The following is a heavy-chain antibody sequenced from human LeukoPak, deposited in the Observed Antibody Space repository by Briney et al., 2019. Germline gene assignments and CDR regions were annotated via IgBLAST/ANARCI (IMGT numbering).Heavy chain of an antibody. CDR3: ARGWGSAMIRGPAGDS. CDR2: INPVGLT. J-gene: IGHJ5*02. V-gene: IGHV4-34*01. Sequence: SETLSLTCGVSGGSVSFYSWSWIRQPPGKGLEWIGEINPVGLTNYNPSLKSRVTISADTPKSQFSLHVTSVTAADTAMYYCARGWGSAMIRGPAGDSWGQGTLVTVSS. CDR1: GGSVSFYS. D-gene: IGHD3-10*01.